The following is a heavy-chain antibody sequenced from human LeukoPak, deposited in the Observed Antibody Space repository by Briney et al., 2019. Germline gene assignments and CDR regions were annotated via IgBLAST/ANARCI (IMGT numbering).Heavy chain of an antibody. V-gene: IGHV3-11*04. Sequence: GGSLRLSCAASGFTFSDYFMSWVRQAPGKGLEWISYISRGGTSMYYADSVKGRFTISRDNAENTLYQQMNSLRDEDTAVYCCAKVIPRYGSGSYSFQEGAFDIWGQGTMVTVSS. D-gene: IGHD3-10*01. CDR2: ISRGGTSM. CDR1: GFTFSDYF. J-gene: IGHJ3*02. CDR3: AKVIPRYGSGSYSFQEGAFDI.